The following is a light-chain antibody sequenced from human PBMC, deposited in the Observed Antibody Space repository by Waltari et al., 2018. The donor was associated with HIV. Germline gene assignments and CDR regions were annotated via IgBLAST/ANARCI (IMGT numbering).Light chain of an antibody. CDR1: SSAVGSYNL. J-gene: IGLJ3*02. Sequence: QSALTQPASVSGSPGQSITISCTGTSSAVGSYNLVSWYQQHPGKAPKLRIYEVSKRPSGVSNRFSGSKFGNTASLTISGLQAEDEADYYCCSYAGSSTLVFGGGTKLTVL. CDR2: EVS. CDR3: CSYAGSSTLV. V-gene: IGLV2-23*02.